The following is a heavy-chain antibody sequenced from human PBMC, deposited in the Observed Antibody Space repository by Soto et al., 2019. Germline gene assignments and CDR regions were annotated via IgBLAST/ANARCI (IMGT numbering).Heavy chain of an antibody. CDR1: GFAFSSYA. V-gene: IGHV3-30-3*01. D-gene: IGHD3-9*01. J-gene: IGHJ6*02. CDR2: ISYDGSNK. Sequence: GGSLRLSCAASGFAFSSYAMHWVRQAPGKGLEWVAVISYDGSNKYYADSVKGRFTISRDNSKNTLYLQMNSLRAEDTAVYYCARDVILTGYWDDLDYYYYGMDVWGQGTTVTVSS. CDR3: ARDVILTGYWDDLDYYYYGMDV.